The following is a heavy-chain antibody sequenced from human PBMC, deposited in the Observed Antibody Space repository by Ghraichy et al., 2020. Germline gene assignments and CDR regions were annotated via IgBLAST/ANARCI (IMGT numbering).Heavy chain of an antibody. CDR3: ARDCYYDSSGYFDY. Sequence: SVKVSCKASGGTFSSYAISWVRQAPGQGLEWMGGIIPIFGTANYAQKFQGRVTITADESTSTAYMELSSLRSEDTAVYYCARDCYYDSSGYFDYWGQGTLVTVSS. CDR1: GGTFSSYA. J-gene: IGHJ4*02. V-gene: IGHV1-69*13. D-gene: IGHD3-22*01. CDR2: IIPIFGTA.